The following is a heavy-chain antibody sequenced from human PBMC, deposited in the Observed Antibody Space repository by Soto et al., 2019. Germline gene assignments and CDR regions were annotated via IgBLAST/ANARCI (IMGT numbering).Heavy chain of an antibody. D-gene: IGHD5-18*01. CDR1: GGSISGYY. Sequence: SETLSLTCNVSGGSISGYYWSWIRQAPGKGLQWIGYIFHSGSTSYNPSLRSRVTISVDTSKNQFSLKVNSVTAADTAVYYCAKVRGYASGWRYFDYWGQGTLVTVSS. V-gene: IGHV4-59*01. CDR3: AKVRGYASGWRYFDY. CDR2: IFHSGST. J-gene: IGHJ4*02.